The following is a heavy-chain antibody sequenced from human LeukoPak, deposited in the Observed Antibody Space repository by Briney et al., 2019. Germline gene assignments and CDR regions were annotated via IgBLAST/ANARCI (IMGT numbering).Heavy chain of an antibody. CDR3: AKDSEQWLVRYYYYGMDV. D-gene: IGHD6-19*01. CDR1: GFTFSNHA. J-gene: IGHJ6*02. CDR2: ISGSGGST. Sequence: GGSLRLSCAASGFTFSNHAVSWVRQAPGKGLEWVSAISGSGGSTYYADSVKGRFTISRDNSKNMLYLQMNSLRAEDTAVYYCAKDSEQWLVRYYYYGMDVWGQGTTVTVSS. V-gene: IGHV3-23*01.